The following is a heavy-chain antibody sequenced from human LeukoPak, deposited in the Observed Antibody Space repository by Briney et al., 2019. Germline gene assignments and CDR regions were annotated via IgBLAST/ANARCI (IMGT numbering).Heavy chain of an antibody. CDR1: GFTFRNYS. J-gene: IGHJ4*02. D-gene: IGHD2-2*01. CDR3: ARRSVVPAGDYDY. V-gene: IGHV3-21*01. CDR2: ISSSSSYI. Sequence: GGSLRLSCAASGFTFRNYSMKWVRQAPGKGLEWVSSISSSSSYIYYADSVKGRFTISRDNAKNSLYLQMNSVRAEDTAVYYCARRSVVPAGDYDYWGQGTLVTVSS.